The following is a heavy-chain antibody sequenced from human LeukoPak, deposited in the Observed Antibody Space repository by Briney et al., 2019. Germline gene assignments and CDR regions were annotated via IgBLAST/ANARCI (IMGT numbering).Heavy chain of an antibody. CDR1: GYTFIDYA. CDR3: ARDLYYYDSSGYYARMGY. D-gene: IGHD3-22*01. CDR2: INAGNGNT. V-gene: IGHV1-3*01. J-gene: IGHJ4*02. Sequence: ASVKVSCKDSGYTFIDYAMHWVRQAPGQRLEWMGWINAGNGNTKYSQKFQGRVIITRDTSATIAYMELSRLRSEDTAVYYCARDLYYYDSSGYYARMGYWGQGTLVTVSS.